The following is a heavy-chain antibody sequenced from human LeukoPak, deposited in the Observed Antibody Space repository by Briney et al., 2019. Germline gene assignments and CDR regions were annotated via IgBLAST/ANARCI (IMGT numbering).Heavy chain of an antibody. CDR3: AREGIAAAGILGPGY. J-gene: IGHJ4*02. V-gene: IGHV1-8*01. D-gene: IGHD6-13*01. CDR2: MNPNSGNT. Sequence: ASVKVSCKASGYTFTSYDINWVRQATGQGLEWMGWMNPNSGNTGHAQKFQGRVTMTRNTSISTAYMELSSLRSEDTAVYYCAREGIAAAGILGPGYWGQGTLVTVSS. CDR1: GYTFTSYD.